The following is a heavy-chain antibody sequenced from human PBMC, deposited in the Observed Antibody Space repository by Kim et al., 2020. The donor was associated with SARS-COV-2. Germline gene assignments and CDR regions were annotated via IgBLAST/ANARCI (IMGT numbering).Heavy chain of an antibody. V-gene: IGHV3-23*01. J-gene: IGHJ4*02. CDR1: FVTFGNYG. CDR3: AKGRNTYGPFDS. CDR2: ITSTSSST. Sequence: GGSLRLSCAASFVTFGNYGMSWVRQAPGKGLEWVSSITSTSSSTYYGDSVKGRFTVSRDKSKNSLYLQMNSLRAEDTAVYYCAKGRNTYGPFDSWGQGTVVAVSS. D-gene: IGHD4-17*01.